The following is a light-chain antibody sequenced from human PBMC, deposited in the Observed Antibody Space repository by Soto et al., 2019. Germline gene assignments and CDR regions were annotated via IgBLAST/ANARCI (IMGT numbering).Light chain of an antibody. CDR3: AAWDDSLNGLYV. CDR1: SSNIGSNT. CDR2: SDN. Sequence: QLVLTQPPSASGTPGQRVTISCSGSSSNIGSNTVNWYQQLPGTAPKLLIYSDNQRPSGVPDRFSGSKSGTSASLAISGLQSEDEADYSCAAWDDSLNGLYVFGTGTKLTVL. V-gene: IGLV1-44*01. J-gene: IGLJ1*01.